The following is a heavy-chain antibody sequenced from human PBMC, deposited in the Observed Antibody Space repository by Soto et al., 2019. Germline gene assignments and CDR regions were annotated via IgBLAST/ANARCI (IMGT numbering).Heavy chain of an antibody. CDR1: GFTFSSSA. D-gene: IGHD6-19*01. CDR3: ATRIGNIGWYWLDT. Sequence: QMHLVQSGPEVKRPGTSLKVSCKASGFTFSSSAVQWVRQARGQPLEWIGWIVLGNGNTNYAQKFQQTVTITRDMSTSTAYMEVRSLTYEDTAVYYCATRIGNIGWYWLDTWCQGTLVTVSS. V-gene: IGHV1-58*01. CDR2: IVLGNGNT. J-gene: IGHJ5*02.